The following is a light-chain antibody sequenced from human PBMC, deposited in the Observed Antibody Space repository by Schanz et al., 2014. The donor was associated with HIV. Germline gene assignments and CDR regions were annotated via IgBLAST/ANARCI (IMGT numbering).Light chain of an antibody. CDR2: QAS. CDR3: QQYAVSSWT. V-gene: IGKV1-5*03. J-gene: IGKJ1*01. Sequence: DIQMTQSPSTLSASVGDRVSMTCRSSQTISSELAWYQQKPGKAPNLLIYQASILETGVPSRFSGSGSGTDFTLTISSLQPEDFATYYCQQYAVSSWTFGLGTRV. CDR1: QTISSE.